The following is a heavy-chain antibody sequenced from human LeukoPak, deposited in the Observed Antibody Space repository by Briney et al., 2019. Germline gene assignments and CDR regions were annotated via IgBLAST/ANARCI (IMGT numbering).Heavy chain of an antibody. D-gene: IGHD6-13*01. V-gene: IGHV3-23*01. CDR1: GFTFSSYA. CDR2: ISGSGGST. Sequence: GGSLRLSCEASGFTFSSYAMSWVRQAPGKGLEWVSGISGSGGSTYYADSVKGRFTISRDNSKNTLYLQMNSLAAEDTAVYFCAKARCNSSWYGSDYWGQGTLVSVSS. CDR3: AKARCNSSWYGSDY. J-gene: IGHJ4*02.